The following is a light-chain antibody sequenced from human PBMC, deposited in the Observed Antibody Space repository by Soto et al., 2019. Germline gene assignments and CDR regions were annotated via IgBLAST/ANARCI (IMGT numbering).Light chain of an antibody. J-gene: IGKJ1*01. CDR2: GAS. CDR3: QEYNTWPWT. V-gene: IGKV3-15*01. Sequence: TVMTQSPATLSVSPGERATLSCRASQSVNSNLAWYQQKLGQAPRVLIDGASTRATGIPDRFSGSGSGTEFILTISSLQSEDFAVYYCQEYNTWPWTFGQGTKVEIK. CDR1: QSVNSN.